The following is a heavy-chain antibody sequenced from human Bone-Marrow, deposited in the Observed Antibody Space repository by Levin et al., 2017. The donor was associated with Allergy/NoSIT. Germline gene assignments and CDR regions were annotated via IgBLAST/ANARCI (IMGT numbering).Heavy chain of an antibody. V-gene: IGHV1-8*01. D-gene: IGHD2/OR15-2a*01. Sequence: ASVKVSCKTSGYTFTSYNVYWVRQAPGQGLDWMGYINPNSGNTGYAQKFQGRVSMTRNSSISTAYMELSGLKFEDTAIYYCARGDCYSGSCYGPDWLDPWGQGTQVTVSS. CDR3: ARGDCYSGSCYGPDWLDP. CDR2: INPNSGNT. CDR1: GYTFTSYN. J-gene: IGHJ5*02.